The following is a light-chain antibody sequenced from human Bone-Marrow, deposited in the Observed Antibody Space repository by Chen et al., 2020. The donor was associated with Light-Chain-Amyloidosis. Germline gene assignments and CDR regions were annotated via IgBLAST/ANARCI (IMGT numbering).Light chain of an antibody. J-gene: IGLJ2*01. CDR3: QSADSSGTYEVI. V-gene: IGLV3-25*03. Sequence: SYELTHPPSVSVSPGQTARLPCSGDDLPPKYAYWYKQKPGQAPVLVIHRDTERPSGISERFSGSSSGTTATLTISGVQAEDEADYHCQSADSSGTYEVIFGGGTKLTVL. CDR1: DLPPKY. CDR2: RDT.